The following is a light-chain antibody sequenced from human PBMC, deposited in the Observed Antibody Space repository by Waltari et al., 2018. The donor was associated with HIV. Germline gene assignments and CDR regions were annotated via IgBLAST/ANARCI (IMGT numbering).Light chain of an antibody. V-gene: IGLV2-23*02. Sequence: QSALTQSASVSGSPGQSLTISCPGTTRAVGSYTLVSWYQQHPGKAPKVMIYEVSKRPSGGSNRFSGSKSGNTASLTISGLQAEDEADYYCCSYAGSSTFWVFGGGTKLTVL. CDR1: TRAVGSYTL. CDR3: CSYAGSSTFWV. CDR2: EVS. J-gene: IGLJ3*02.